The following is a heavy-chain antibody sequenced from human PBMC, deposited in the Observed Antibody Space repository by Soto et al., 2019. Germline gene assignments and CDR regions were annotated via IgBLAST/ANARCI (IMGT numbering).Heavy chain of an antibody. D-gene: IGHD3-22*01. CDR3: ARTTHYYDSSGLSS. CDR1: GYTFSSYA. V-gene: IGHV1-69*01. CDR2: IIPIFGTA. Sequence: QVQLVQSGAEVKKPGASVKVSCKASGYTFSSYAISWVRQAPGQGLEWMGGIIPIFGTANYAQKFQGRVTITADESTSTAYMELSSLRSEDTAVYYCARTTHYYDSSGLSSWGQGTLVTVSS. J-gene: IGHJ4*02.